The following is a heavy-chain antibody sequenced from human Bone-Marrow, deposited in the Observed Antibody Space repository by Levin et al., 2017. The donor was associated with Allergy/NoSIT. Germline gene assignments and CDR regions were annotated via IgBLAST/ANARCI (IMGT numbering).Heavy chain of an antibody. D-gene: IGHD2-15*01. J-gene: IGHJ4*02. CDR2: IYWDDDK. CDR3: AHSFRLIGCSGGSCYQFDY. CDR1: GFSLSTNGVG. Sequence: SGPTLVKPTQTLTLTCTFSGFSLSTNGVGVGWIRQPPGKALEWLALIYWDDDKRYSPSLKSRLTITKDTSENQVVLIMTDMDPVDTATYYCAHSFRLIGCSGGSCYQFDYWGQGTLVTVSS. V-gene: IGHV2-5*02.